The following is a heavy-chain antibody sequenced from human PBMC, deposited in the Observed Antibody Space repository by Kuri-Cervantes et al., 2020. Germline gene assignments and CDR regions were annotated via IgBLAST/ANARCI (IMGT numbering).Heavy chain of an antibody. CDR2: IWYDGSNK. D-gene: IGHD2-2*01. CDR1: GFTFSSYG. CDR3: AKSYVPAGNNLGYFDY. Sequence: GESLKISCAASGFTFSSYGMHWVRQAPGKGLEWVAVIWYDGSNKYYADSVKGRFTISRDNSKNTLYLQMNSLRAEDTAMYYCAKSYVPAGNNLGYFDYWGQGTLVTVSS. J-gene: IGHJ4*02. V-gene: IGHV3-30*02.